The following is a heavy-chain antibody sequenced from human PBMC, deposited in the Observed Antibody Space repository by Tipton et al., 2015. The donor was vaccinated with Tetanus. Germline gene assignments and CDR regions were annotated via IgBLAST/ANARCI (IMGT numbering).Heavy chain of an antibody. V-gene: IGHV4-61*01. CDR2: ILYGGGT. D-gene: IGHD3-3*01. CDR1: GGSVSSGSYY. J-gene: IGHJ4*02. Sequence: TLSLTYTIFGGSVSSGSYYWAWIRQPPGKGLEYIGYILYGGGTHYNPSLKSRVTVSADPSQNQFSLKLSSVTAADTAVYYCARIHDFLSGHFDFWGQGTLVIVSA. CDR3: ARIHDFLSGHFDF.